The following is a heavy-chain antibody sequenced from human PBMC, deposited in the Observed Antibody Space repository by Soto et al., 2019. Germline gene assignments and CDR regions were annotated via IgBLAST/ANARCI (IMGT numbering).Heavy chain of an antibody. CDR3: AGGWRASDAFDI. Sequence: SVKVSCKASGYTFTSYGISWVRQAPGQGLEWMGGIIPIFGTANYAQKFQGRVTITADESTSTAYMELSSLRSEDTAVYYCAGGWRASDAFDIWGQGTMVTVSS. CDR2: IIPIFGTA. J-gene: IGHJ3*02. CDR1: GYTFTSYG. V-gene: IGHV1-69*13. D-gene: IGHD6-19*01.